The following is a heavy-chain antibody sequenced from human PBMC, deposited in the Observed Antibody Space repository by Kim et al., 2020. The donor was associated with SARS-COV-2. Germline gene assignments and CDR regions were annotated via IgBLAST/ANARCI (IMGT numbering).Heavy chain of an antibody. D-gene: IGHD3-10*01. CDR1: GFTFSSYG. Sequence: GGSLRLSCAASGFTFSSYGMHWVRQAPGKGLEWVAVIWYDGSNKYYADSVKGRFTISRDNSKNTLYLQMNSLRAEDTAVYYCARILSYYYGSGSLGYWGQGTLVTVSS. V-gene: IGHV3-33*01. CDR3: ARILSYYYGSGSLGY. J-gene: IGHJ4*02. CDR2: IWYDGSNK.